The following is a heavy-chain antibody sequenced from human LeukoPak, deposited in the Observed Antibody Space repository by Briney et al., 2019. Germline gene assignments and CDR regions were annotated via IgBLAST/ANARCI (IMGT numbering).Heavy chain of an antibody. V-gene: IGHV3-66*01. D-gene: IGHD1-26*01. CDR1: GFTVSSNY. Sequence: GGSLRLSCAASGFTVSSNYMSWVRQAPGKGLEWVSVIYSGGSTYYADSVKGRFTISRDNSKNTLYLQMNSLRAEDTAVYYCARGADSGSYSSFVSSLDYWGQGTLVTVPS. CDR2: IYSGGST. CDR3: ARGADSGSYSSFVSSLDY. J-gene: IGHJ4*02.